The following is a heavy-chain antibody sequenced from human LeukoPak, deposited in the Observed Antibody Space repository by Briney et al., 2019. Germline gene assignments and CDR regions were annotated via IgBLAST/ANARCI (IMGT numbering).Heavy chain of an antibody. D-gene: IGHD6-13*01. Sequence: SETPSLTCTVSGASIITYYWSWIRRPPGKGLEWIGYIYYSGSTNYHPSLKSRVTISVDTSKNQFSLKLSSATAADTAVYYCARHRQGSSSCNYYYGMDVWGQGTTVTASS. J-gene: IGHJ6*02. CDR2: IYYSGST. CDR1: GASIITYY. CDR3: ARHRQGSSSCNYYYGMDV. V-gene: IGHV4-59*08.